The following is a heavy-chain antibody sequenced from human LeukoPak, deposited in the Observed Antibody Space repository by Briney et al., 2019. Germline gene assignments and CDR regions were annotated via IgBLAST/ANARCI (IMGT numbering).Heavy chain of an antibody. Sequence: GGSLRLSCAASGFTFSSYWMHWVRQAPGKGVVWVSRVNTDGRSTSYADSVKGRFTISRDNAKNTLYLHMDSLRAEDTAVYSCPREGRIMGATIDYWGQGALVTVSS. V-gene: IGHV3-74*01. J-gene: IGHJ4*02. CDR3: PREGRIMGATIDY. CDR1: GFTFSSYW. D-gene: IGHD1-26*01. CDR2: VNTDGRST.